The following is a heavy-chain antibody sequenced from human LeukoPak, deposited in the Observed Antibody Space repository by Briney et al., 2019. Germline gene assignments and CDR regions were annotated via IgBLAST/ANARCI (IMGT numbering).Heavy chain of an antibody. CDR1: GYTFTSYD. J-gene: IGHJ6*03. V-gene: IGHV1-8*03. D-gene: IGHD2-2*01. Sequence: ASVKVSCKASGYTFTSYDINWVRQATGQGLEWMGWMNPNSGNTGYAQKFQGRVTITRNTSISTAYMELSSLRSEDTAVYYCARGNQLLYYMDVWGKGTTVTVSS. CDR2: MNPNSGNT. CDR3: ARGNQLLYYMDV.